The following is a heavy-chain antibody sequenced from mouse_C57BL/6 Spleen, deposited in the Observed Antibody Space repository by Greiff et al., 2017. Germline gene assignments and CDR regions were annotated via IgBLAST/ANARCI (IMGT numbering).Heavy chain of an antibody. Sequence: EVQLQQSGPELVKPGASVKISCKASGYTFTDYYMNWVKQSHGKSLEWIGDINPNNGGTSYNQKFKGKATWTVDKSSRTAYIELRSLTSEDSAVYYCAPDGYPFAYWGQGTLVTVSA. D-gene: IGHD2-3*01. CDR3: APDGYPFAY. CDR2: INPNNGGT. CDR1: GYTFTDYY. V-gene: IGHV1-26*01. J-gene: IGHJ3*01.